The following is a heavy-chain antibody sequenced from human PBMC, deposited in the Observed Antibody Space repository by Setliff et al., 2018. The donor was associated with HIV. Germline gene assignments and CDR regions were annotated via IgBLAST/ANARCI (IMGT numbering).Heavy chain of an antibody. CDR2: TRNKANGYIT. CDR3: VRAAAGLDV. CDR1: GFTFSNSW. J-gene: IGHJ4*02. Sequence: GGSLRLSCAASGFTFSNSWMHWVRQAPGKGLEWVGRTRNKANGYITEYGASVQGRFTISRDNSKDSLFLQMDNLETEDTAVYYCVRAAAGLDVWSQGIRVTVSS. V-gene: IGHV3-72*01.